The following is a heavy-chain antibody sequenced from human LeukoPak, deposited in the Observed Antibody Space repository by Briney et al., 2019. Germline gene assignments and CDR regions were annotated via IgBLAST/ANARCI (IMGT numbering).Heavy chain of an antibody. CDR3: ARDQNSPYYGSGRFFDY. Sequence: PGGSLRLSCAASGFTFSSYAMHWVRQAPGKGLEWVAVISYDGSNKYYADSVKGRFTISRDNSKNTLYLQMNSLRAEDTAVYYCARDQNSPYYGSGRFFDYWGQGTLVTVSS. V-gene: IGHV3-30-3*01. CDR1: GFTFSSYA. D-gene: IGHD3-10*01. CDR2: ISYDGSNK. J-gene: IGHJ4*02.